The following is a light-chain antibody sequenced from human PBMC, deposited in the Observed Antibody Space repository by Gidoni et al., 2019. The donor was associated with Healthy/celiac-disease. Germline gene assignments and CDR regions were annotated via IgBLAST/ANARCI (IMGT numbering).Light chain of an antibody. Sequence: IVLTKSPATLSVSPGERATLSCRASQSVSSNLAWYQQKPGQAPRLLIYGASTRATGITARFSGSGSGTEFTLTISSLQSEDFAVYYCQQYNNWPPLTFGGGTKVEIK. CDR1: QSVSSN. J-gene: IGKJ4*01. CDR2: GAS. CDR3: QQYNNWPPLT. V-gene: IGKV3-15*01.